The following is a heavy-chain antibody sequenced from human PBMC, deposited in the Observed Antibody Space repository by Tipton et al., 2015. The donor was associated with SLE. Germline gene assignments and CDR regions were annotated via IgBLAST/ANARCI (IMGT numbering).Heavy chain of an antibody. V-gene: IGHV4-59*12. CDR2: IYYSGAT. D-gene: IGHD3-9*01. CDR1: GGSMSSYY. J-gene: IGHJ6*02. Sequence: GLVKPSETLSLTCTVSGGSMSSYYWSWIRQPPGKGLEWIGYIYYSGATSYNPSLKSRVTISVDTSKNQFSLKFSSVTAAYTAGYYCAREDDRVVYYGMDVWGQGTMVTVSS. CDR3: AREDDRVVYYGMDV.